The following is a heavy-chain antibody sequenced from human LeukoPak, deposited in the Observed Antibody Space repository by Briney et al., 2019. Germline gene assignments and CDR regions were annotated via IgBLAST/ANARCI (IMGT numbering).Heavy chain of an antibody. D-gene: IGHD3-3*01. V-gene: IGHV4-4*09. Sequence: PSETLSLTCTVSGGSISSYYWSWIRQPPGKGLEWIGYIYTSGSTNYNPSLKRRVTISVDTSKNQFSLKLSSVTAADTAVYYCATKNKGDVWSGYPLQRYYYYYYMDVWGKGTTVTVSS. CDR1: GGSISSYY. J-gene: IGHJ6*03. CDR2: IYTSGST. CDR3: ATKNKGDVWSGYPLQRYYYYYYMDV.